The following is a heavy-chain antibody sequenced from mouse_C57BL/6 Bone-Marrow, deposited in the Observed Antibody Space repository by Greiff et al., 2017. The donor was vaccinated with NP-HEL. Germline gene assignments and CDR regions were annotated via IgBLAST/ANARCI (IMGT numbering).Heavy chain of an antibody. Sequence: EVQLQQSGPELVKPGASVQIPCKASGYTFTDYYMDWVKQSHGKSLEWIGDIIPNNGGTIYNQKFKGKATLTADKSSSTAYMELSSLTSADTAVYDCARDHGSSDGYYGVWGTGATVTVAA. CDR3: ARDHGSSDGYYGV. CDR2: IIPNNGGT. V-gene: IGHV1-18*01. J-gene: IGHJ1*03. CDR1: GYTFTDYY. D-gene: IGHD1-1*01.